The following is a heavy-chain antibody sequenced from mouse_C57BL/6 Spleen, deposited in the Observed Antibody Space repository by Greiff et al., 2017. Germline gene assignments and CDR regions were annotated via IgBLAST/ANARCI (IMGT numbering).Heavy chain of an antibody. J-gene: IGHJ4*01. CDR1: GYTFTGYW. Sequence: QVQLKESGAELMKPGASVKLSCKATGYTFTGYWIEWVKQRPGHGLEWIGEILPGSGSTNYNKKFKGKATFTADTSSNTAYMQLSSLTTEDSAIYYCARKGSSHYYAMDYWGQGTSVTVSA. V-gene: IGHV1-9*01. CDR2: ILPGSGST. CDR3: ARKGSSHYYAMDY. D-gene: IGHD1-1*01.